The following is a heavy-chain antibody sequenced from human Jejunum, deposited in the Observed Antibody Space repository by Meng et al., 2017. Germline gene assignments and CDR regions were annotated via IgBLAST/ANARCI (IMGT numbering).Heavy chain of an antibody. V-gene: IGHV1-2*06. D-gene: IGHD2-2*01. CDR3: ASNTDCTSTSCYAY. Sequence: QVQLVQSGAEVKKLGASVKVSCKASGYSFTGYYMHWVRQAPGQGLEWLGRINTYSGGTNYAQKFQGRVTMTRDTSISTAYMELSSLSSDDTALYYCASNTDCTSTSCYAYWGQGTLVTVSS. CDR2: INTYSGGT. J-gene: IGHJ4*02. CDR1: GYSFTGYY.